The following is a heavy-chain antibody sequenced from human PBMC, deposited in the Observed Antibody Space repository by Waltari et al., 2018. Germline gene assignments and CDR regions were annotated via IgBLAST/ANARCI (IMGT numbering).Heavy chain of an antibody. CDR2: MSGRGGST. CDR1: GFTFSSYA. V-gene: IGHV3-23*01. Sequence: EVQLLESGGGLVQPGGSLRLSCAASGFTFSSYAMSWVRQAPGKGLEWVSAMSGRGGSTYYADSVKGRFTISRDNSKNTLYLQMNSLRAEDTAVYYCAKDRMATTWYFDLWGRGTLVTVSS. J-gene: IGHJ2*01. CDR3: AKDRMATTWYFDL. D-gene: IGHD5-12*01.